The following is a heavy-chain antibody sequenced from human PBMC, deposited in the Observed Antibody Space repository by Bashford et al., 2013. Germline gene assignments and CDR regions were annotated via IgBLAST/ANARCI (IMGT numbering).Heavy chain of an antibody. Sequence: SGPTLGETHTDLTLTCTFSGFSLSTSGVGVGWIRQPPGKALEWLALIYWDDDKRYSPSLKSRLTITKDTSKNQVVLTMTNMDPVDTATYYRARSLGYCSSTSCYGVTGVDNWFDPWGQGTLVTVSS. D-gene: IGHD2-2*01. V-gene: IGHV2-5*02. CDR2: IYWDDDK. CDR3: ARSLGYCSSTSCYGVTGVDNWFDP. J-gene: IGHJ5*02. CDR1: GFSLSTSGVG.